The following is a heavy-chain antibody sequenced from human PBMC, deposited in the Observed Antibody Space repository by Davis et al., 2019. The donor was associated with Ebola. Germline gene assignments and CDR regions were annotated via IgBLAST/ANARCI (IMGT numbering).Heavy chain of an antibody. CDR1: GFTFSSYS. Sequence: PGGSLRLSCAASGFTFSSYSMNWVRQAPGKGLEWVSSISSSSSYIYYADSVKGRFTISRDNAKNSLYLQMNSLRAEDMALYYCAKGLKRYFDWLAMDVWGQGTTVTVSS. CDR2: ISSSSSYI. CDR3: AKGLKRYFDWLAMDV. D-gene: IGHD3-9*01. V-gene: IGHV3-21*04. J-gene: IGHJ6*02.